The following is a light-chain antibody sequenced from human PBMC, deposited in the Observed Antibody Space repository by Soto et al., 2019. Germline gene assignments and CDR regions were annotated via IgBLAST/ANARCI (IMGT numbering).Light chain of an antibody. J-gene: IGKJ2*01. CDR1: QSLLHSNGYKY. CDR3: MQALQTPMYT. V-gene: IGKV2-28*01. CDR2: LGS. Sequence: DVVMTQSPLSLPVTPGEPASISGRSSQSLLHSNGYKYLDWYLQRPGQSPQLLLYLGSNRASGVPDRFSGSGSGTDFTLKTSRVEAEDVGVYYCMQALQTPMYTFGQGTKLEIK.